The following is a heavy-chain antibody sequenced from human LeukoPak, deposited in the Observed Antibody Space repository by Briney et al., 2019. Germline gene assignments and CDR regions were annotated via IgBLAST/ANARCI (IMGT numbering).Heavy chain of an antibody. Sequence: SETLSLTCTVSGGSISSSSYYWGWIRQPPGKGLEWIGYIYYSGSTNYNPSLKSRVTISVDTSKNQFSLKLSSVTAADTAVYYCAREGIAVAGPPGLGTGFDYWGQGTLVTVSS. J-gene: IGHJ4*02. CDR2: IYYSGST. V-gene: IGHV4-61*01. D-gene: IGHD6-19*01. CDR3: AREGIAVAGPPGLGTGFDY. CDR1: GGSISSSSYY.